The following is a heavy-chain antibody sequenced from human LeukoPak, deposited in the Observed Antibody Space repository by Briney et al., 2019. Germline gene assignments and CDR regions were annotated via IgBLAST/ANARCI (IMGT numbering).Heavy chain of an antibody. CDR1: GGSFSGYY. Sequence: SETLSLTCAVYGGSFSGYYWSWIRQPPGKGLEWIGYIYHSGSTYYNPSLKSRVTISVDRSKNQFSLKLSSVTAADTAVYYCAREVGYSNYVWNWFDPWGQGTLVTVSS. CDR2: IYHSGST. V-gene: IGHV4-30-2*01. J-gene: IGHJ5*02. CDR3: AREVGYSNYVWNWFDP. D-gene: IGHD4-11*01.